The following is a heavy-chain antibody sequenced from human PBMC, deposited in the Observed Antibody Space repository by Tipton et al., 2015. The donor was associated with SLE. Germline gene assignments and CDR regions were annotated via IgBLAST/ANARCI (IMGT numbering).Heavy chain of an antibody. CDR3: ARHSRFEYSSSTGAFDI. J-gene: IGHJ3*02. V-gene: IGHV4-34*01. CDR2: INHGGST. CDR1: GGSLSGYY. D-gene: IGHD6-6*01. Sequence: TLSLTCAVSGGSLSGYYWIWIRQPPGEGLEWIGDINHGGSTNYDPSLKGRVSISIDTSNDQFSLKLSSVTVADTAIYYCARHSRFEYSSSTGAFDIWGQGTMVTVSS.